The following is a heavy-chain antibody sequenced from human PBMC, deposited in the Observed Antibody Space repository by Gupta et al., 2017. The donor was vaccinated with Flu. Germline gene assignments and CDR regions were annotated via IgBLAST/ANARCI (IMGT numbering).Heavy chain of an antibody. J-gene: IGHJ4*02. CDR3: ARVDNYYGNSACFIDY. CDR2: MWYDGRYQ. Sequence: GKGWDGVAVMWYDGRYQYYADSGGGRFTISGNNSKNPVYLQVTSLRTDDTAVYFGARVDNYYGNSACFIDYWGQGTLVTVSS. D-gene: IGHD4-17*01. V-gene: IGHV3-33*01.